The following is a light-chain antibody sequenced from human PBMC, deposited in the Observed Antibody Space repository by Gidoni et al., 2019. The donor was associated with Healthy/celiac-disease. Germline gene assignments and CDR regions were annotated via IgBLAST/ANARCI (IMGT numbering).Light chain of an antibody. Sequence: DIVMTQSPDSLAVSLGERATINCKSSQSVLYSSNNKNYLAWYQQKPRQPPKLLIYWASTRESGVPDRFSGSGSGTDFTLTISSLQAEDVAVYYCQQYYSTPFTFXPXTKVDIK. CDR3: QQYYSTPFT. CDR2: WAS. CDR1: QSVLYSSNNKNY. J-gene: IGKJ3*01. V-gene: IGKV4-1*01.